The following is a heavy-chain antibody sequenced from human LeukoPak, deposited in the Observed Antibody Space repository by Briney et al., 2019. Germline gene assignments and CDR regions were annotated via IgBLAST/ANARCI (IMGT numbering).Heavy chain of an antibody. CDR1: GFTFSSYV. D-gene: IGHD3-10*01. J-gene: IGHJ4*02. CDR2: ISYDGSNK. V-gene: IGHV3-30*04. Sequence: GRSLRLSCAASGFTFSSYVIHWVRQAPGKGLEWVAVISYDGSNKYYADSVKGRFTISRDNSKNTLYLQMNSLRAEDTAVYYCVTMVRGVIPYDYWGQGTLVTVSS. CDR3: VTMVRGVIPYDY.